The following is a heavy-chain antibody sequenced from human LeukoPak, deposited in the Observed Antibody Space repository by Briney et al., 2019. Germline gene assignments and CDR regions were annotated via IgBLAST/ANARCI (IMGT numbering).Heavy chain of an antibody. CDR1: GFTFSSYS. CDR3: ARGGWRDMVRGVNLYY. J-gene: IGHJ4*02. Sequence: GGSLRLSCAASGFTFSSYSMNWVRQAPGKGLEWVSSISSSSSYIYYADSVKGRFTISRDNAKNSLYLQMNSLRAEDTAVYYCARGGWRDMVRGVNLYYWGQGTLVTVSS. CDR2: ISSSSSYI. D-gene: IGHD3-10*01. V-gene: IGHV3-21*01.